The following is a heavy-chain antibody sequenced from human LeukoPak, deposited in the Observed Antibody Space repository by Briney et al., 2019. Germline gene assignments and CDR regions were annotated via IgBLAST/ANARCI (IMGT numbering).Heavy chain of an antibody. J-gene: IGHJ3*02. CDR1: GGSISNYY. CDR3: ARWLEVEAFDI. V-gene: IGHV4-39*01. Sequence: SETLSLTCTVSGGSISNYYWGWIRQPPGKGLEWIGSIYYSGSTYYNPSLKSRVTISVDTSKNQFSLRLTSVTAADTAVYYCARWLEVEAFDIWGQGPMVTVSS. D-gene: IGHD2-15*01. CDR2: IYYSGST.